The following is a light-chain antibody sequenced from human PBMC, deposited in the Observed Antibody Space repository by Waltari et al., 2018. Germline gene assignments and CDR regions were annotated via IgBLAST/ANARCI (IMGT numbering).Light chain of an antibody. J-gene: IGKJ1*01. CDR3: QQLNTYSWT. Sequence: DIHLTKPPSYLSASVVERITITSRATRGSSSYLAWYQQKTPKTPKLLIYSASTMQSGVPLRFSGSGSATEFTLTISSLQQEDFLTYYCQQLNTYSWTFGQGTKVEIK. CDR2: SAS. CDR1: RGSSSY. V-gene: IGKV1-9*01.